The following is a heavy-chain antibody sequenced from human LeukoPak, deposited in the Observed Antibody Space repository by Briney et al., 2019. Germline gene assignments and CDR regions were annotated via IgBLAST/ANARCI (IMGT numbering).Heavy chain of an antibody. J-gene: IGHJ4*02. Sequence: GGSLRLSCAASGFTFSSYAMHWVRQAPGKGLEWVAVISYDGSNKYYADSVKGRFTISRDNSKNTLYLQMNSLRAEDTAVYYCGREGSSRTIDYWGQGTLVTVSS. CDR2: ISYDGSNK. V-gene: IGHV3-30-3*01. CDR3: GREGSSRTIDY. CDR1: GFTFSSYA. D-gene: IGHD1/OR15-1a*01.